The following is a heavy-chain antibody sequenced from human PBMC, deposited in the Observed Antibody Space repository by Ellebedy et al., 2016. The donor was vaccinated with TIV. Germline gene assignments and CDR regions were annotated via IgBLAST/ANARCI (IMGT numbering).Heavy chain of an antibody. CDR1: GFSFSNYW. CDR2: INQDGSEE. V-gene: IGHV3-7*01. J-gene: IGHJ3*01. Sequence: GESLKISCAASGFSFSNYWMTWVRQAPGKGLEWVANINQDGSEEQYVDSVKGRFSISRDNAKNTLFLQMDSLRVEDQALYYCVRDARTHGFDVWGQGTAVTVSS. CDR3: VRDARTHGFDV.